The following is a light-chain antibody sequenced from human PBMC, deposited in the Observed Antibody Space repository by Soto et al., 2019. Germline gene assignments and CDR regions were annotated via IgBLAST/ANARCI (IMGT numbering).Light chain of an antibody. CDR2: GAS. CDR1: QSVSYN. CDR3: QDYNNWPLT. V-gene: IGKV3-15*01. Sequence: EIVMTQSPAPLSVSPGERATLSCRASQSVSYNLAWYQQKPGQAPRLLIYGASTRATGIPARFSGSGSGTEFTLTISSLQSEDFAVYYCQDYNNWPLTFGGGTKVEIK. J-gene: IGKJ4*01.